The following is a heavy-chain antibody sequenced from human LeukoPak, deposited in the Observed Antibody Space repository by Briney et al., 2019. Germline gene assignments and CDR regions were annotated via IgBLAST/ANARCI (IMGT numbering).Heavy chain of an antibody. CDR2: INHSGST. CDR3: ARGQIGQPTITIFGVVTPENWFDP. J-gene: IGHJ5*02. Sequence: KPSETLSLTCAVYGGSFSGYYWSWIRQPPGKGLEWIGEINHSGSTNYNPSLKSRVTISVDTSKNQFSLKLSSVTAADTAVYYCARGQIGQPTITIFGVVTPENWFDPWGQGTLVTVSS. D-gene: IGHD3-3*01. CDR1: GGSFSGYY. V-gene: IGHV4-34*01.